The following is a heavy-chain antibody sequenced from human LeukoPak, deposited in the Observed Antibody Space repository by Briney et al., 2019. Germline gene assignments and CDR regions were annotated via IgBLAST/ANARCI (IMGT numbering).Heavy chain of an antibody. J-gene: IGHJ4*02. Sequence: ASVKVSCKASGYTLTSYGISWVRQAPGQGLEWMGWISAYNGNTNYAQKLQGRVTMTTDTSTSTAYMELRSLRSDDTAVYYCARDYSSSWYGTLDYWGQGTLVTVSS. CDR3: ARDYSSSWYGTLDY. V-gene: IGHV1-18*01. CDR2: ISAYNGNT. D-gene: IGHD6-13*01. CDR1: GYTLTSYG.